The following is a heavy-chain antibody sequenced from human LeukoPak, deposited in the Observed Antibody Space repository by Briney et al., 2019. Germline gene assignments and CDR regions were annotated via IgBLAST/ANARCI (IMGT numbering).Heavy chain of an antibody. CDR1: GGSISSSSYY. J-gene: IGHJ4*02. CDR2: IYYSGST. CDR3: ARDQYYYDSSGYYSFDY. V-gene: IGHV4-39*07. D-gene: IGHD3-22*01. Sequence: PSETLSLTCTVSGGSISSSSYYWGWIRQPPGKGLEWIGSIYYSGSTYYNPSLKSRVTMSVDTSKNQFSLKLSSVTAADTAVYYCARDQYYYDSSGYYSFDYWGQGTLVTVSS.